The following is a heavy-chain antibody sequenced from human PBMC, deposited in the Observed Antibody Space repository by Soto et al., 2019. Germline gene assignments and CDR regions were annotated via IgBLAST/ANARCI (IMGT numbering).Heavy chain of an antibody. CDR2: IIPIFGTA. V-gene: IGHV1-69*13. J-gene: IGHJ6*02. Sequence: SVKVSCKASGGTFSSYAISWVRQAPGQGLEWMGGIIPIFGTANYAQKFQGRVTITADESTSTAYMELSSLRSEDTAVYYCARDRPGYDILYGMDVWGQGTTVTVSS. CDR3: ARDRPGYDILYGMDV. CDR1: GGTFSSYA. D-gene: IGHD3-9*01.